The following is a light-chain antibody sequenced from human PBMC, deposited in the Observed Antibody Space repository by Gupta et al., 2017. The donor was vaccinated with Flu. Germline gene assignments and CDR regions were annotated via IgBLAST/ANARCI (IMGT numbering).Light chain of an antibody. J-gene: IGLJ3*02. V-gene: IGLV7-43*01. Sequence: TCDSSTGNVSSGWCPAWFQQIPGQPPRDLIYSISNTHTKTPARFSGSGIGGNAALTLSSVQPEDEAEYYCLLYYCFANAWVFGGGTKLTVL. CDR1: TGNVSSGWC. CDR3: LLYYCFANAWV. CDR2: SIS.